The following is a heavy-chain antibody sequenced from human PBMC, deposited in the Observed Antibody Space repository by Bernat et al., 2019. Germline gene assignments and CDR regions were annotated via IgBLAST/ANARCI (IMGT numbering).Heavy chain of an antibody. J-gene: IGHJ4*02. CDR1: GFTFSSYW. CDR2: INSDGSST. CDR3: ARAQYEAADGFDY. D-gene: IGHD2-15*01. Sequence: ELQLVESGGGLVQPGGSLRLSCAASGFTFSSYWMHWVRQAPGKGLVWVSLINSDGSSTSYADSVKGRFTISRDNAKNTLYLQMNSLRAEDTAVYYCARAQYEAADGFDYWGQGTLVTVSS. V-gene: IGHV3-74*01.